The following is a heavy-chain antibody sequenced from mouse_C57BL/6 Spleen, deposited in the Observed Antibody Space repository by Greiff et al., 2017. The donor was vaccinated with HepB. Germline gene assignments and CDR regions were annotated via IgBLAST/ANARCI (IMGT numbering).Heavy chain of an antibody. V-gene: IGHV1-74*01. CDR2: IHPSDSDT. Sequence: QVQLKQPGAELVKPGASVKVSCKASGYTFTSYWMHWVKQRPGQGLEWIGRIHPSDSDTNYNQKFKGKATLTVDKSSSTAYMQLSSLTSEDSAVYYCAMRAYYYAMDYWGQGTSVTVSS. D-gene: IGHD3-3*01. J-gene: IGHJ4*01. CDR1: GYTFTSYW. CDR3: AMRAYYYAMDY.